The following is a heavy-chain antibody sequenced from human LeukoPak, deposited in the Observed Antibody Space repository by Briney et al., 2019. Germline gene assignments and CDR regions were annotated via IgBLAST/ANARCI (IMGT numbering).Heavy chain of an antibody. V-gene: IGHV4-31*03. Sequence: PSETLSLTCTVSGGSISSGGYYWSWIRQHPGKGLEWIVYIYYSGSTYYNPSLKSRVTISVDTSKNQFSLKLSSVTAADTAVYYCARDFCGGGDCLFDQEDAFDIWGQGTMVTVSS. D-gene: IGHD2-21*02. CDR1: GGSISSGGYY. CDR3: ARDFCGGGDCLFDQEDAFDI. CDR2: IYYSGST. J-gene: IGHJ3*02.